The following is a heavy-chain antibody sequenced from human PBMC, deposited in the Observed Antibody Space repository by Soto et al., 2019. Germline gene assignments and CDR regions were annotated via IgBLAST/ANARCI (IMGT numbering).Heavy chain of an antibody. D-gene: IGHD3-9*01. J-gene: IGHJ3*02. V-gene: IGHV4-39*01. CDR1: GGSISSSSYY. CDR3: ARHWGLYYDILTGYYHDAFDI. Sequence: PSETLSLTCTVSGGSISSSSYYWGWIRQPPGKGLEWIGSIYYSGSTYYNPSLKSRVTISVDTSKNQFSLKLSSVTAADTAVYYCARHWGLYYDILTGYYHDAFDIWGQGTMVTVSS. CDR2: IYYSGST.